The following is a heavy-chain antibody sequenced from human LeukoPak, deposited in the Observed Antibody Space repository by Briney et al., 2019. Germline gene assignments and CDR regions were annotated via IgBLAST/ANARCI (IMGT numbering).Heavy chain of an antibody. CDR1: GGTFSSYA. D-gene: IGHD5-12*01. CDR3: ARDNTVSFYDIVATENAFDI. V-gene: IGHV1-69*04. Sequence: SVNVSCKASGGTFSSYASSWVRQAPGQGLDWMGRIIPILGIANYAQKFQGRVTITADKSTSTAYMELSSLRSEDTAVYYRARDNTVSFYDIVATENAFDIWGPGTMVTVSS. CDR2: IIPILGIA. J-gene: IGHJ3*02.